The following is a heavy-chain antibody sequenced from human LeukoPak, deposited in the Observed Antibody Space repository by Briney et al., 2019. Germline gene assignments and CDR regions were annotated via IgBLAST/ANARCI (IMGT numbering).Heavy chain of an antibody. CDR3: ARYSSSSGGASYYLDY. Sequence: GGSLRLSCTASGFTLRNYWMHWVRRVPGKRLVWVSRISGDGSVTNYADSVQGRFTISRDNAKNILYLQINNLRSEDTAVYYCARYSSSSGGASYYLDYWGHGTLITVSS. V-gene: IGHV3-74*01. J-gene: IGHJ4*01. CDR1: GFTLRNYW. D-gene: IGHD6-6*01. CDR2: ISGDGSVT.